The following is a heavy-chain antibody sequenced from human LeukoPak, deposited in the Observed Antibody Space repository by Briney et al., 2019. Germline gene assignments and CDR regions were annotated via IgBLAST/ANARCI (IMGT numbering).Heavy chain of an antibody. Sequence: GGSLRLSCAASGFTFSSYEMNWVRQAPGKGLEWVSYISSSGSTIYYAASVKGRFTISRDNSKNMLYLQMNSLRVEDTAVYYCAKGWTAAGSFDYWGQGTLVTASS. CDR1: GFTFSSYE. CDR3: AKGWTAAGSFDY. D-gene: IGHD6-13*01. CDR2: ISSSGSTI. J-gene: IGHJ4*02. V-gene: IGHV3-48*03.